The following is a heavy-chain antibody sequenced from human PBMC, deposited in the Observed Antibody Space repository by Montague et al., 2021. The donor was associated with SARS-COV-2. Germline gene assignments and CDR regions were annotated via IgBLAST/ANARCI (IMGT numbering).Heavy chain of an antibody. CDR2: IRPDGTST. D-gene: IGHD3-10*01. J-gene: IGHJ4*02. Sequence: SLRLSCAASGFTFRSYWMHWVRQVPGRGLDWVSLIRPDGTSTHYAASVKGRFVISRDNAKNTLSLEMTNLRVDDTAIYYCVRPLWFGDSDYYFESWGQGTLVSVSS. CDR1: GFTFRSYW. CDR3: VRPLWFGDSDYYFES. V-gene: IGHV3-74*01.